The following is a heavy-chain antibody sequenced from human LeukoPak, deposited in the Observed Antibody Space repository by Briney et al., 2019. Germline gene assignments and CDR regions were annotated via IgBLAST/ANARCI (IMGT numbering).Heavy chain of an antibody. V-gene: IGHV3-9*01. CDR1: GFTFDDYA. J-gene: IGHJ5*02. D-gene: IGHD2-2*01. CDR3: AREIINVVPAARRSDP. Sequence: GGSLRPSCAASGFTFDDYAMHWVRQAPGKGLEWVSGISWNSGSIGYADSVKGRFTISRDNAKNSLYLQMNSLRAEDTAVYYCAREIINVVPAARRSDPWGQGTLVTVSS. CDR2: ISWNSGSI.